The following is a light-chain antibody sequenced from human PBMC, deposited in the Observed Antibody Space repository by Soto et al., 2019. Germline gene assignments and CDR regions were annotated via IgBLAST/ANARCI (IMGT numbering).Light chain of an antibody. V-gene: IGKV1-5*03. CDR2: QAS. Sequence: DIQMTQSPSTLSASVGDRVTITCRASQSISSWLAWYQQKPGKAPKLLIYQASSLESGVPSRFSGSGSGTEFTLTISSLQPDDFSTYYGQQYNFYSRTFGQGTKVEIK. CDR3: QQYNFYSRT. J-gene: IGKJ1*01. CDR1: QSISSW.